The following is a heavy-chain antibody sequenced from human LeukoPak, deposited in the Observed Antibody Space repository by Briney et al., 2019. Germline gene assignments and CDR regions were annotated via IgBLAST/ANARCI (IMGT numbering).Heavy chain of an antibody. CDR2: ISSSSSYI. D-gene: IGHD1-26*01. Sequence: GGSLRLSCAASGFTLSSYSMNWVRRAPGKGLEAVSSISSSSSYIYYADSVKGRFTISRDNAKNSLYLQMNSLRAEDTAVYYCARDRVVGATTGWGQGTLVTVSS. J-gene: IGHJ4*02. CDR1: GFTLSSYS. V-gene: IGHV3-21*01. CDR3: ARDRVVGATTG.